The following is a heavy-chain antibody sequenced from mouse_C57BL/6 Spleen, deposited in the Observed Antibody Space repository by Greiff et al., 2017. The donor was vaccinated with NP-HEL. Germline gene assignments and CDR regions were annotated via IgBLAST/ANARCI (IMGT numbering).Heavy chain of an antibody. J-gene: IGHJ4*01. CDR3: ARQDYSNYDYAMDY. D-gene: IGHD2-5*01. CDR2: ISSGSSTI. Sequence: EVKLVESGGGLVKPGGSLKLSCAASGFTFSDYGMHWVRQAPEKGLEWVAYISSGSSTIYYADTVKGRFTISRDNAKNTLFLQMTSLRSEDTAMYYCARQDYSNYDYAMDYWGQGTSVTVSS. CDR1: GFTFSDYG. V-gene: IGHV5-17*01.